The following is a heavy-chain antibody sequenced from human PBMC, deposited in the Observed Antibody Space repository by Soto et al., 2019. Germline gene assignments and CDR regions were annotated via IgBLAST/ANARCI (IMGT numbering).Heavy chain of an antibody. CDR2: IYPGDSDT. V-gene: IGHV5-51*01. D-gene: IGHD6-13*01. J-gene: IGHJ6*03. Sequence: GESLKISCKGSGYSFTSYWIGWVRQMPGKGLEWMGIIYPGDSDTRYSPSFQGQVTISADKSISTAYLQWSSLKASDTAMYYCARQTIAAHILTSSYYYYMDVWGKGTTVTVSS. CDR1: GYSFTSYW. CDR3: ARQTIAAHILTSSYYYYMDV.